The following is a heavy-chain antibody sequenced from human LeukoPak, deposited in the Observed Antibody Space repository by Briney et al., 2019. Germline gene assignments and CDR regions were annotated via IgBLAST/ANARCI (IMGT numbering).Heavy chain of an antibody. J-gene: IGHJ4*02. CDR1: GFTFSSYG. V-gene: IGHV3-20*04. CDR3: ARAPITSPFYFDS. Sequence: GGSLRLSCAASGFTFSSYGMSWVRQVPGKGLEWVSGINWSGGSTGYAAPWRGRFTISRDNAKNSMYLQMDSLRAEDTALYYCARAPITSPFYFDSWGQGTLVTVSS. D-gene: IGHD2-2*01. CDR2: INWSGGST.